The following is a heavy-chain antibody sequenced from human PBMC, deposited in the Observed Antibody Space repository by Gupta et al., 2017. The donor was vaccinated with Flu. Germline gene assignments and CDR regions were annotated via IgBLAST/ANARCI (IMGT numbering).Heavy chain of an antibody. J-gene: IGHJ4*02. D-gene: IGHD2-21*01. CDR2: IVYSGRT. Sequence: RQPPGKGLEWIGSIVYSGRTYYNPSLESRITISADTSKNQFSLKLSSVTAADTAVYYCARSSYGGAYFPSEYWGQGTLVTVSS. CDR3: ARSSYGGAYFPSEY. V-gene: IGHV4-39*01.